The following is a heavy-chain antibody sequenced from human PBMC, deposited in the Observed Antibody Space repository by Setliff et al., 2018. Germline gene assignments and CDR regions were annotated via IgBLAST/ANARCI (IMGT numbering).Heavy chain of an antibody. D-gene: IGHD4-4*01. CDR3: AREVIDPVSSDAFDI. CDR1: GGSIRSGNDL. V-gene: IGHV4-30-4*01. Sequence: TLSLTCTVSGGSIRSGNDLWSWLRQSPGKGLEWIAYISAYTERAYYNPSLQSRAALSADTSKSQFSLRLTSVTAADTAAYYCAREVIDPVSSDAFDIWGQGRMVTVSS. J-gene: IGHJ3*02. CDR2: ISAYTERA.